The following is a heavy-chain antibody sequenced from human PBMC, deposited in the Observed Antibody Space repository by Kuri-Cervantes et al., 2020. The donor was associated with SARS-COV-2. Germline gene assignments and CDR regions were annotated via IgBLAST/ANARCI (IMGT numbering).Heavy chain of an antibody. CDR1: GGSISSSNW. Sequence: SETLSLTCAVSGGSISSSNWWSWVRQPPGKGLEWIGEIYHSGSTNYNPSLKSRVTISVDKSKNQFSLKLSSVTAADTAVYYCARGGDSSSWWEGYYYYYGMDVWGQGTTVTASS. D-gene: IGHD6-13*01. V-gene: IGHV4-4*02. CDR3: ARGGDSSSWWEGYYYYYGMDV. J-gene: IGHJ6*02. CDR2: IYHSGST.